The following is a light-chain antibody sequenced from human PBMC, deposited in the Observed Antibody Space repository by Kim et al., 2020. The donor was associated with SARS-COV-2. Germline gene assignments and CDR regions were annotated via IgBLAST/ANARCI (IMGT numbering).Light chain of an antibody. V-gene: IGLV3-21*04. CDR1: NIGSKS. CDR3: QVWDSSRRV. CDR2: YDS. J-gene: IGLJ2*01. Sequence: SYELTQPPSVSVAPGKTARITCGGNNIGSKSVHWYQQKPGQAPVLVIYYDSDRPSGIPERFSGSNSGNTATLTISRVEAGDEADYYCQVWDSSRRVFGGGTQLTVL.